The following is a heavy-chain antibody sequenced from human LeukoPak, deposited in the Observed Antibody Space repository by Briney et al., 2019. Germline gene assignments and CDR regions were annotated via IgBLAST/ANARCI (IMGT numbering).Heavy chain of an antibody. D-gene: IGHD3-16*01. CDR2: IRSEANSYAT. J-gene: IGHJ4*02. V-gene: IGHV3-73*01. CDR1: GFTFSGSA. Sequence: GGSLRLSCAASGFTFSGSAMHWVRQASGKGLEWIGRIRSEANSYATAYTASVKGIFTISRDDSKNTAYLQMNSLKTEDTAVYYCTGLGRDDYVWGSHTQDYWGQGTLVTVSS. CDR3: TGLGRDDYVWGSHTQDY.